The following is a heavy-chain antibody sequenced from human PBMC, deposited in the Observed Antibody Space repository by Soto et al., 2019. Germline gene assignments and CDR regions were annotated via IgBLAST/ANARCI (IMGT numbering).Heavy chain of an antibody. Sequence: QVQLQESGPGLVKPSETLSLTCTVSGGSISSYYWSWIRQPPGKGLEWIGYIYYSGSTNYNPSLQSRVTISVDTSKNQFSLKLSSVTAADTAVYYCARSYSSGWYIRNAFDIWGQGTMVTVSS. V-gene: IGHV4-59*01. CDR3: ARSYSSGWYIRNAFDI. CDR1: GGSISSYY. CDR2: IYYSGST. J-gene: IGHJ3*02. D-gene: IGHD6-19*01.